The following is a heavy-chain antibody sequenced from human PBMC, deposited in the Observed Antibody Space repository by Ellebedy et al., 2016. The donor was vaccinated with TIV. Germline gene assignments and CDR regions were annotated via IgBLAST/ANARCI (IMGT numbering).Heavy chain of an antibody. J-gene: IGHJ4*02. CDR2: ISGSSSRI. V-gene: IGHV3-48*02. D-gene: IGHD2/OR15-2a*01. CDR3: FLRIRRGY. Sequence: GESLKISCAASGFTFSSYNMNWVRQAPGKGLEWVSYISGSSSRIYYANSVKGRFTISRDNAKSSLYLQMNSLRDEDTAVYYCFLRIRRGYWGQGTLVTVSS. CDR1: GFTFSSYN.